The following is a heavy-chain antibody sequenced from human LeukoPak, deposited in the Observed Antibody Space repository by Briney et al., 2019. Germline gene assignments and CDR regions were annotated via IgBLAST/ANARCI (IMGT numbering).Heavy chain of an antibody. D-gene: IGHD6-19*01. Sequence: ASVKVSCKASGYTFTGYYMHWVRQAPGQGLEWMGWINPNSGGTNYAQKFQGRVTMTRDTSISTAYMELSRLSSDDTAVYYCARVRDGSGFFGWYFDLWGRGTLVTVSS. CDR1: GYTFTGYY. V-gene: IGHV1-2*02. CDR3: ARVRDGSGFFGWYFDL. CDR2: INPNSGGT. J-gene: IGHJ2*01.